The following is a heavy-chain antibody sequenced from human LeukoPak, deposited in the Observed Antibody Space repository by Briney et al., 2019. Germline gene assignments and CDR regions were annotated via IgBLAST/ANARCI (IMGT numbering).Heavy chain of an antibody. D-gene: IGHD3-22*01. CDR3: AKGAYYYDSSGYYYGHYGMDV. CDR1: GFTFSSYA. Sequence: GGSLRLSCAASGFTFSSYAMSWVRQAPGKGLEWVSAISGSGGSTYYADSVKGRFTISRDNSKNALYLQMNSLRAEDTAVYYCAKGAYYYDSSGYYYGHYGMDVWGQGTTVTVSS. J-gene: IGHJ6*02. CDR2: ISGSGGST. V-gene: IGHV3-23*01.